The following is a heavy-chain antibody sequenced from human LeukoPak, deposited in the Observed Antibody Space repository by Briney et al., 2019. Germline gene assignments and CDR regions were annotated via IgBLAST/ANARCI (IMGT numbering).Heavy chain of an antibody. CDR1: GFTFRNYW. CDR2: IKEDGSEK. CDR3: ARNSNRYMDV. V-gene: IGHV3-7*01. J-gene: IGHJ6*03. D-gene: IGHD2/OR15-2a*01. Sequence: LPGGSLRLSCAASGFTFRNYWMRWVRQAPGKGLEWVANIKEDGSEKYYVDSVKGRFTISRDNAKNSLYLQMNSLRAEDTAVYYCARNSNRYMDVWGKGTTVTVSS.